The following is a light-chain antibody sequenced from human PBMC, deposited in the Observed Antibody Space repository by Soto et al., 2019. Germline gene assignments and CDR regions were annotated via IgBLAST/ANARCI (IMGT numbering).Light chain of an antibody. CDR1: SSDVGGYNY. V-gene: IGLV2-8*01. CDR3: SSYAGSNNFDV. Sequence: QSALTQPPSASGSPGQSVTISCTGTSSDVGGYNYVSWYQQHPGKAPKLMIYEVSKRPSGVPDRFSDSNSGNTASLTVSGLQAEDEADYYFSSYAGSNNFDVFGPGTKVTVL. CDR2: EVS. J-gene: IGLJ1*01.